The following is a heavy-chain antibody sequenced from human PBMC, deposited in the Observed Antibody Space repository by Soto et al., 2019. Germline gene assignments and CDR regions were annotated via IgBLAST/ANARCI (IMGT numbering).Heavy chain of an antibody. D-gene: IGHD4-4*01. V-gene: IGHV1-2*04. CDR1: GYTFTGYY. J-gene: IGHJ6*03. Sequence: QVPLVQSGAEVKKPGASVKVSCKASGYTFTGYYMHWVRQAPGQGLEWMGWINPNSGATNYAQKFQGWVTMTRDTSISTAYMELSRLRSDDTAVYYCASSTTASYYMDVWGKGTTVTVSS. CDR3: ASSTTASYYMDV. CDR2: INPNSGAT.